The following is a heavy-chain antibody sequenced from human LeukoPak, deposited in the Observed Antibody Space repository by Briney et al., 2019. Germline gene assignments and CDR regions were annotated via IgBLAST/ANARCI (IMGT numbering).Heavy chain of an antibody. Sequence: ASVKVSCKASGYSFTSYGISWVRQAPGQGLEWMGWISAYNGNTKYAQKFQGRVTMTTDTSTSTAYMELRSLRSDDTAVYYCARDHSNGWYGVDYWGQGTLVTVSS. CDR2: ISAYNGNT. CDR3: ARDHSNGWYGVDY. CDR1: GYSFTSYG. V-gene: IGHV1-18*01. J-gene: IGHJ4*02. D-gene: IGHD6-19*01.